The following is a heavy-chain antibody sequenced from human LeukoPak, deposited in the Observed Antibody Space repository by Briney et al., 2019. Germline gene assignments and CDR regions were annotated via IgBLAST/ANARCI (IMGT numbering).Heavy chain of an antibody. CDR2: IKQDGSEK. D-gene: IGHD3-22*01. V-gene: IGHV3-7*01. CDR3: ARDAYYDSSGYTKNFDY. CDR1: GFTFSSYW. Sequence: PGRSLRLSCAASGFTFSSYWMSWVRQAPGKGLEWVANIKQDGSEKYYVDSVKGRFTISRDNAKNSLYLQMNSLRAEDTAVYYCARDAYYDSSGYTKNFDYWGQGTLVTVSS. J-gene: IGHJ4*02.